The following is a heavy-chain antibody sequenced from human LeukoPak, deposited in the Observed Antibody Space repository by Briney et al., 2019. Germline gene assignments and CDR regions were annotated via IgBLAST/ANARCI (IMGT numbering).Heavy chain of an antibody. CDR2: INGDGSNT. CDR1: GFTFSSHW. Sequence: GGSLRLSCAASGFTFSSHWMHWVRQAPGKGLVWVSRINGDGSNTTYADSVKGRFTISRDNAKTPLYLPMNSLRAEDTAVYHCARSKRWYSTDAFDIWGQGTMVTVSS. J-gene: IGHJ3*02. D-gene: IGHD2-15*01. CDR3: ARSKRWYSTDAFDI. V-gene: IGHV3-74*03.